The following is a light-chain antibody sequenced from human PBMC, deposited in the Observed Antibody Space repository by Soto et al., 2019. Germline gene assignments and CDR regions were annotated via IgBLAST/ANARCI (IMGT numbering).Light chain of an antibody. CDR2: DTS. J-gene: IGKJ4*01. V-gene: IGKV3-15*01. CDR1: QSVHNN. CDR3: QQYEIWPLT. Sequence: EVVMTQSPATLSVSPGDRATLSCRASQSVHNNLAWYQQKPGQAPRLLIFDTSTRATDIPIRFTGGGSGTEFTLTISSLQSEDSAVYYCQQYEIWPLTFGGGTKVEI.